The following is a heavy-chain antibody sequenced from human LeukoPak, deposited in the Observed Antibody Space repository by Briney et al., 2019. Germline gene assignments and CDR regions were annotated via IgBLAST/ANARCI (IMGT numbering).Heavy chain of an antibody. D-gene: IGHD7-27*01. CDR2: IYYSGST. V-gene: IGHV4-59*01. CDR1: GGSISSYY. CDR3: ARGRTGDPQEY. Sequence: SETLSLTCTVSGGSISSYYWSWIRQPPGKGLEWIGYIYYSGSTNYNPSLKSRVTISVDTSKNQFSLKLSSVTAADTAVYYCARGRTGDPQEYWGQGTLVTVSS. J-gene: IGHJ4*02.